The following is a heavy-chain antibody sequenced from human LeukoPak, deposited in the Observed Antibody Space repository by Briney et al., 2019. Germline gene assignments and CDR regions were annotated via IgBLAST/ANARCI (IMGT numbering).Heavy chain of an antibody. CDR3: ARASITMIGFP. CDR1: GYTFTSYY. Sequence: ASVKVSCKASGYTFTSYYMHWVRQAPGQGLEWMGIINPSGGSTSYAQKFQDRVTMTRDTSTSTVYMELSSLRSEDTAVYYCARASITMIGFPWGQGTLVTVSS. V-gene: IGHV1-46*01. D-gene: IGHD3-22*01. CDR2: INPSGGST. J-gene: IGHJ5*02.